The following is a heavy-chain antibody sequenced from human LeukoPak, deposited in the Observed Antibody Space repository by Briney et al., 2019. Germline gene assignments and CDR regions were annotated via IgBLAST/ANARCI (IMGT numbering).Heavy chain of an antibody. Sequence: GGSLRLSCVASGFTFSNYAMSWVRQAPGKGLEWVSAITGSGTSTYYADSLKGRFTISRDNSKNTVFLQMNSLRHEGTAIYYCVIWGDYDVLTGYYVPDYWGQGTLVTVSS. CDR3: VIWGDYDVLTGYYVPDY. J-gene: IGHJ4*02. CDR2: ITGSGTST. V-gene: IGHV3-23*01. CDR1: GFTFSNYA. D-gene: IGHD3-9*01.